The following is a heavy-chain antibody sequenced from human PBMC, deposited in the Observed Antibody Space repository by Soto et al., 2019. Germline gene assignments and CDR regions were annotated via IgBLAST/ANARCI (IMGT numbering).Heavy chain of an antibody. J-gene: IGHJ5*02. V-gene: IGHV4-30-2*01. Sequence: KPSETLSLTCAVSGGSIISGDYSWSWIRQPPGKGLEWIGYIYQTGTTYYNASLKSRVTISVDRSKNQFSLKLNSVTAADTAVYYCARSRLTTNFPPWFDPWGLGTLVTVSS. CDR2: IYQTGTT. CDR1: GGSIISGDYS. D-gene: IGHD4-17*01. CDR3: ARSRLTTNFPPWFDP.